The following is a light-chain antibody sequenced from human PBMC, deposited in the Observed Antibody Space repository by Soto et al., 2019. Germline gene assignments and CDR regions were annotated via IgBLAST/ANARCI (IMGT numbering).Light chain of an antibody. CDR1: SSDVGGYNY. CDR2: DVS. CDR3: SSYAGSNNLV. J-gene: IGLJ2*01. Sequence: QSSLTQPPSASGSPGQSVTISYTGTSSDVGGYNYVSWYQQHPGKAPKLMMYDVSKRPSGVPDRFSGSKSGNTASLTVSVLQAEDEADYYCSSYAGSNNLVFGGGTKVTVL. V-gene: IGLV2-8*01.